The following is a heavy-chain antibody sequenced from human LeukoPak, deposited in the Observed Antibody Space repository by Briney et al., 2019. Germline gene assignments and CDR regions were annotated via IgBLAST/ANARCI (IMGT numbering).Heavy chain of an antibody. D-gene: IGHD1-26*01. V-gene: IGHV4-39*01. J-gene: IGHJ4*02. CDR1: GDSISSSRFY. CDR2: ILYTGRT. Sequence: PSETLSLTCTASGDSISSSRFYWAWIRQPPGRGLEWIGSILYTGRTFYSPSLKSRVTISVDTSKNQFSLRLGSVIASDTAVYYCARRDVGATIDYWGQGTLVTVSS. CDR3: ARRDVGATIDY.